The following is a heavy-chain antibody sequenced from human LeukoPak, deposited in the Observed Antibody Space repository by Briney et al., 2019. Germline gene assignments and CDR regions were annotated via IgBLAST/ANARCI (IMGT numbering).Heavy chain of an antibody. D-gene: IGHD3-16*01. CDR2: ISSSGTTI. CDR1: GFTFSDYY. J-gene: IGHJ4*02. Sequence: GGSLRLSCAASGFTFSDYYMSWIRQAPGKGLEWGSYISSSGTTIYYADSVKGRFTISRDNAKNSLYLQMNSLRAEDTAVYYCARDLFGMAYYFDYWGQGTLVTVPS. V-gene: IGHV3-11*01. CDR3: ARDLFGMAYYFDY.